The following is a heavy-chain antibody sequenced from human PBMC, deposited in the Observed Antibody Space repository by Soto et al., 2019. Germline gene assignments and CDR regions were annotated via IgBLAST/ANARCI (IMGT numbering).Heavy chain of an antibody. CDR2: IYYSGSR. CDR1: GGSINTVGYY. Sequence: SETLSLTCSVSGGSINTVGYYCTWIRQQPGKGLEWIGYIYYSGSRDYNPSLKSRVSMSVDASKNQFSLNLTSVTAADTAVYYCAKESGGYDSSTRYGLDVWCQGTTVTVSS. D-gene: IGHD6-25*01. V-gene: IGHV4-31*03. CDR3: AKESGGYDSSTRYGLDV. J-gene: IGHJ6*02.